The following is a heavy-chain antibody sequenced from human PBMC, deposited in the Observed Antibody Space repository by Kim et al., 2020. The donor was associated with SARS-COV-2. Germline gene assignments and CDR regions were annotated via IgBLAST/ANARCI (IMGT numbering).Heavy chain of an antibody. CDR1: GFTFSDHY. D-gene: IGHD6-6*01. V-gene: IGHV3-72*01. CDR2: IRNKANSYTT. J-gene: IGHJ3*02. Sequence: GGSLRLSCAASGFTFSDHYMDWVRQAPGKGLEWVGRIRNKANSYTTQYAASVKGRFTISRDDSKNSLYLQMNSLKTEDTAVYYCARIERNYSSSADAFD. CDR3: ARIERNYSSSADAFD.